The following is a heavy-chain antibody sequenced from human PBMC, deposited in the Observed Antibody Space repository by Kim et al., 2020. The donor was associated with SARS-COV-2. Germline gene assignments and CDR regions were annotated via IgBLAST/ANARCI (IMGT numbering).Heavy chain of an antibody. D-gene: IGHD3-22*01. CDR1: GFTFSSYW. Sequence: GGSLRLSCAASGFTFSSYWMHWVRQAQGKGLVWVSRINSDGSSTSYADSVKGRFTISRDNAKNTLYLQMNSLRAEDTAVYYCARPFYYRLDAFDIWGQGTMVTVSS. J-gene: IGHJ3*02. V-gene: IGHV3-74*01. CDR3: ARPFYYRLDAFDI. CDR2: INSDGSST.